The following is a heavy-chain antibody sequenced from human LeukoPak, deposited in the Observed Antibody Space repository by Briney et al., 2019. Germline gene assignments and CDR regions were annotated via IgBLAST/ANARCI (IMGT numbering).Heavy chain of an antibody. CDR3: ARGGIPHYSDNTGYFFGQF. Sequence: GGSLRLSCAASGFSFSTHSMTWVRLAPGKGLEWLSFISISGSSRHYADSVKGRFTISRDNAENSVYLQMNSLRTEDTAVYYCARGGIPHYSDNTGYFFGQFWGQGNRVTVSS. D-gene: IGHD3-22*01. J-gene: IGHJ4*02. V-gene: IGHV3-48*04. CDR2: ISISGSSR. CDR1: GFSFSTHS.